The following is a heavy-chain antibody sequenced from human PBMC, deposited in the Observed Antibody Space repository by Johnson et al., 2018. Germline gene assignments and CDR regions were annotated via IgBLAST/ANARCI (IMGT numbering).Heavy chain of an antibody. CDR1: GGSISSYW. V-gene: IGHV4-59*01. Sequence: QVQLQESGPGLVKPSEPLSLTCTVSGGSISSYWWSWIRQPPGKGLEYIGYVSHSGSTIYNPSIASRVTISIDTSKNQLSLRLTYVTAGDPAVYYCARDDAGATRTNAFDIWGQGTMVTVSS. J-gene: IGHJ3*02. CDR3: ARDDAGATRTNAFDI. D-gene: IGHD1-1*01. CDR2: VSHSGST.